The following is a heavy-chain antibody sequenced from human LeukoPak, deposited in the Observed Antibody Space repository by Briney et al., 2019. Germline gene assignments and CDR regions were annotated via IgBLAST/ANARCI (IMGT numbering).Heavy chain of an antibody. D-gene: IGHD6-19*01. CDR2: IKQDGGRK. CDR1: GFTLSKYW. CDR3: ARGEEVSTSLWVIAVAGRAFDS. Sequence: GGSLRLSCSASGFTLSKYWMNWVRQAPGKGLEWVASIKQDGGRKYYVDSGEGRFAISRDNAKNSVVLQMSSLRVEDTAVYYCARGEEVSTSLWVIAVAGRAFDSWGREPWSPSPQ. V-gene: IGHV3-7*01. J-gene: IGHJ4*02.